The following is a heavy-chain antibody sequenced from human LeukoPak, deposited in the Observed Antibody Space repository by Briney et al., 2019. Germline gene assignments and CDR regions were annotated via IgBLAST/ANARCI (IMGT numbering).Heavy chain of an antibody. CDR2: ISGSGGST. CDR3: AKLGSAMVLYYFDY. J-gene: IGHJ4*02. V-gene: IGHV3-23*01. D-gene: IGHD5-18*01. Sequence: GASLRLSCAASGFTFSSYAMSWVRQAPGKGLEWVSAISGSGGSTYYADSVKGQFTISRDNSKNTLYLQMNSLRAEDTAVYYCAKLGSAMVLYYFDYWGQGTLVTVSS. CDR1: GFTFSSYA.